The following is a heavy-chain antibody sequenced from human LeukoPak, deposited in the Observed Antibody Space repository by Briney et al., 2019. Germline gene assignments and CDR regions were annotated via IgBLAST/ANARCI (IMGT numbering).Heavy chain of an antibody. CDR1: GFTFSSYA. Sequence: GGSLRLSCAASGFTFSSYAMSWVRQAPGKGLEWVSAISGSGSSTYYADSVKGRFTISRDNAKNTLYLQMNSLRAEDTAVYYCAKSLGYQLLLMDVWGKGTTVTVSS. CDR3: AKSLGYQLLLMDV. CDR2: ISGSGSST. V-gene: IGHV3-23*01. D-gene: IGHD2-2*01. J-gene: IGHJ6*03.